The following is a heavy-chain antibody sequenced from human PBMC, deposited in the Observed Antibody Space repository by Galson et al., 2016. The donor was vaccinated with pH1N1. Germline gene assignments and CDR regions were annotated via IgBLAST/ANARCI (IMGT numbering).Heavy chain of an antibody. CDR1: GFTFSTYW. CDR3: ARSGGSDMDV. V-gene: IGHV3-7*03. D-gene: IGHD2-15*01. J-gene: IGHJ6*02. CDR2: IKEDGSEK. Sequence: SLRLSCAASGFTFSTYWMAWVRQAPGQGLEWVANIKEDGSEKYHVGSLQGRFTISRDNAKNSLFLQMNSLRAEDTAVYYCARSGGSDMDVWGQGTTVTVSS.